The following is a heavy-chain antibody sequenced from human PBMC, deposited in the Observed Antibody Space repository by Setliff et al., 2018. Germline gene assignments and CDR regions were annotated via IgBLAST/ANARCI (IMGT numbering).Heavy chain of an antibody. CDR2: IYYSGST. Sequence: PSETLSLTCTVSGGSISSGGYYWSWIRQHPGKGLEWIGYIYYSGSTYYNPSLKSRVTISVDTSKNQISLKLSSVTAADTAVYYCARDATGYSSSWPYYYYYYMDVWGKGTTVTVSS. CDR1: GGSISSGGYY. D-gene: IGHD6-13*01. J-gene: IGHJ6*03. CDR3: ARDATGYSSSWPYYYYYYMDV. V-gene: IGHV4-31*03.